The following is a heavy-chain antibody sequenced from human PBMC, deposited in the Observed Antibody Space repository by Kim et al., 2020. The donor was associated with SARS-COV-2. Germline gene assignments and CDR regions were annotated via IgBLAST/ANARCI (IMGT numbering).Heavy chain of an antibody. J-gene: IGHJ2*01. CDR3: ARGPGSSWFPWYFDL. D-gene: IGHD6-13*01. Sequence: DSVRGRFTISRDNAKNTLYLQMNSLRAEDTAVYYCARGPGSSWFPWYFDLWGRGTLVTVSS. V-gene: IGHV3-74*01.